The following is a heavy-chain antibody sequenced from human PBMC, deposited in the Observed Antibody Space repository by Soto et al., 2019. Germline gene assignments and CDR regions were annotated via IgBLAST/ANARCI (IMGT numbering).Heavy chain of an antibody. D-gene: IGHD3-22*01. CDR3: ARGRGGSGYDLIVDY. J-gene: IGHJ4*02. CDR1: GFTFSSYA. V-gene: IGHV3-30-3*01. CDR2: ISYDGSNK. Sequence: QVQLVESGGGVVQPGRSLRLSCAASGFTFSSYAMHWVRQAPGKGLEWVAVISYDGSNKYYADSVKGRFTISRDNSKNTLYLQMNSLRAEDTAVYYCARGRGGSGYDLIVDYWGQGTLVTVSS.